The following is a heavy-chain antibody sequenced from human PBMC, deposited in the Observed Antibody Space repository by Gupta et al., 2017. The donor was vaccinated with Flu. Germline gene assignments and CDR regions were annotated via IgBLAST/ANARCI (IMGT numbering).Heavy chain of an antibody. J-gene: IGHJ6*02. D-gene: IGHD3-3*01. Sequence: QVQLVQSGAAVKKPGASVKVSCKASGYTFTSYDINWVRQATGQGLEWMGWMNPNSGNTGYAQKFQGRVTMTRNTSISTAYMELSSLRSEDTAVYYCARGAYYDFWSGYYTPLGYYYYGMDVWGQGTTVTVS. CDR3: ARGAYYDFWSGYYTPLGYYYYGMDV. CDR1: GYTFTSYD. CDR2: MNPNSGNT. V-gene: IGHV1-8*01.